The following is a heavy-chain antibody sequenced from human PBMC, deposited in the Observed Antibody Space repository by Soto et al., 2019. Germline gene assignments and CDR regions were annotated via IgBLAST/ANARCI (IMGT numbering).Heavy chain of an antibody. D-gene: IGHD4-17*01. CDR3: ARVRVEV. Sequence: GGSLRLSCAASGFTFSANWMHWVRQAPGKGLVWVSRISTDGSSTRYADSVKGRFTISRDNAKKTLYLQMNSLRAEDTAVYYCARVRVEVWGHGTTVTVSS. CDR1: GFTFSANW. V-gene: IGHV3-74*01. J-gene: IGHJ6*02. CDR2: ISTDGSST.